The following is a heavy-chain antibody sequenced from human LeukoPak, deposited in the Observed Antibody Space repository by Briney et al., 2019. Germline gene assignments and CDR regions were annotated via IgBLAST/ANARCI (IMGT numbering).Heavy chain of an antibody. Sequence: SETLSLTCAVSGGSISSGGYSWSWIRQPPGKGLEWIGYIYHSGSTYYNPSLKSRVTISVDRSKNQFSLKLSPVTAADTAVYYCARLYGDYLGGDAFDIWGQGTMVTVSS. CDR3: ARLYGDYLGGDAFDI. CDR1: GGSISSGGYS. D-gene: IGHD4-17*01. V-gene: IGHV4-30-2*01. CDR2: IYHSGST. J-gene: IGHJ3*02.